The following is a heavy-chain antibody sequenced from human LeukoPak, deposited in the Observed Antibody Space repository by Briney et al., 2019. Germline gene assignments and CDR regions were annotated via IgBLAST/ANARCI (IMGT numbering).Heavy chain of an antibody. V-gene: IGHV3-11*06. CDR3: ARVVVGANNWFDP. CDR1: GFTFSDYY. CDR2: ISGSSSFT. J-gene: IGHJ5*02. Sequence: GGSLRLSCAASGFTFSDYYMSWVRQAPGKGLEWVSYISGSSSFTIYADSVKGRFTISRDNAKNTLYLQMNSLRAEDTAVYYCARVVVGANNWFDPWGQGTLVTVSS. D-gene: IGHD1-26*01.